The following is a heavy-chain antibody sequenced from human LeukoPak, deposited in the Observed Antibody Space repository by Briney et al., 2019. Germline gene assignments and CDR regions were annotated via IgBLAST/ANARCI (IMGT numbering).Heavy chain of an antibody. CDR1: GGSFSGYY. CDR3: ARDGAPFDF. V-gene: IGHV3-7*04. CDR2: IKQDGSEK. D-gene: IGHD3-16*01. J-gene: IGHJ4*02. Sequence: ETLSLTCAVSGGSFSGYYWSWVRQAPGKGLEWVANIKQDGSEKYYVGSVKGRFTISRDNAKNSLYLQMNSLRAEDTAVYYCARDGAPFDFWGQGTLVTVSS.